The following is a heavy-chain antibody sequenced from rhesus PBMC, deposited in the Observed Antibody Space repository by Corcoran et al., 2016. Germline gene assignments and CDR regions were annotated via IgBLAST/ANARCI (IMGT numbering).Heavy chain of an antibody. CDR2: IYGRGRGT. D-gene: IGHD1-26*01. CDR3: AREGGHYNRYFDY. V-gene: IGHV4-106*01. J-gene: IGHJ4*01. Sequence: QVQLQESGPGLVKPSETLSLTCAVSGGSISDDYYWSWIRQPPGKGLEWIGYIYGRGRGTNCNPSLKKRVTISIDTSKNQFSLKLRSVTAADTAVYYCAREGGHYNRYFDYWGQGVLVTVSS. CDR1: GGSISDDYY.